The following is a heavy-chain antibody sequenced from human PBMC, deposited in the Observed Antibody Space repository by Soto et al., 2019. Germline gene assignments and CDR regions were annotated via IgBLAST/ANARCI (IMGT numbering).Heavy chain of an antibody. CDR2: TYYRSKWYN. J-gene: IGHJ4*02. V-gene: IGHV6-1*01. CDR3: ARDDNRYCSSTSCYNFDY. CDR1: GDSVSSNSAA. D-gene: IGHD2-2*02. Sequence: PSQTLSLTCAISGDSVSSNSAAWNLIRQSPSRGLEWLGRTYYRSKWYNDYAVSVKSRITINPDTSKNQFSLQLNSVTPEDTAVYYCARDDNRYCSSTSCYNFDYWGQGTLVTVSS.